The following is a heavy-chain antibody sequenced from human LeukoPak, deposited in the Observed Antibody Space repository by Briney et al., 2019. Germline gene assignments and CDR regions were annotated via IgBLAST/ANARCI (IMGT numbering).Heavy chain of an antibody. CDR3: TTERYEYYYGMDV. V-gene: IGHV3-15*01. CDR1: GFTVSNAW. J-gene: IGHJ6*02. D-gene: IGHD3-3*01. CDR2: IKSKTGGGTT. Sequence: PGGSLRLSCAASGFTVSNAWMSWVRQAPGKGLEWVGRIKSKTGGGTTDYAAPVKGRFTISRDDSKNTLYLQMNSLKTEDTAVYYCTTERYEYYYGMDVWGQGTTVTVSS.